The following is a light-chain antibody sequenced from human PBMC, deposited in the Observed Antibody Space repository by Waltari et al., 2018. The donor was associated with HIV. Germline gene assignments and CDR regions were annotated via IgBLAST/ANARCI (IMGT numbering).Light chain of an antibody. J-gene: IGKJ4*01. CDR2: WAS. V-gene: IGKV4-1*01. CDR3: QQYYRVPPT. CDR1: FDNKNY. Sequence: DIVMTQSPDSLPVSLGERAPINCTSSFDNKNYVAWYQQKPRQPPKLLISWASTRESGVPDRFSGSGSGTDFTLTISRLQAEDVAVYHCQQYYRVPPTFGGGTKVEIK.